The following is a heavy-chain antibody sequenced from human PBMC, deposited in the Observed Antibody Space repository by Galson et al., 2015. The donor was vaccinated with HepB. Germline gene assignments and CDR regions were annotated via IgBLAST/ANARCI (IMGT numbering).Heavy chain of an antibody. V-gene: IGHV3-53*01. CDR2: IYIGGST. Sequence: SLRLSCAASGFTVSSNYMSWVRQAPGKGLEWVSVIYIGGSTNYADSVKGRFTISRDNSKNTLYLQMNNLRAEDTAVYYCARDLRTQRLVDYWGQGTLVTVSS. J-gene: IGHJ4*02. D-gene: IGHD6-13*01. CDR3: ARDLRTQRLVDY. CDR1: GFTVSSNY.